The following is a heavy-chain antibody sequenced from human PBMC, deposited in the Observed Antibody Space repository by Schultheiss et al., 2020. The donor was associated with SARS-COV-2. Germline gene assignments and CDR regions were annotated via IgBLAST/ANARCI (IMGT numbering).Heavy chain of an antibody. V-gene: IGHV1-18*01. CDR3: ARDRKVYCGGDCYSWDFDY. CDR2: MNPNSGNT. J-gene: IGHJ4*02. CDR1: GYTFTSYD. D-gene: IGHD2-21*01. Sequence: ASVKVSCKASGYTFTSYDINWVRQATGQGLEWMGWMNPNSGNTNYAQKLQGRVTMTTDTSTSTAYMELRSLRSDDTAVYYCARDRKVYCGGDCYSWDFDYWGQGTLVTVSS.